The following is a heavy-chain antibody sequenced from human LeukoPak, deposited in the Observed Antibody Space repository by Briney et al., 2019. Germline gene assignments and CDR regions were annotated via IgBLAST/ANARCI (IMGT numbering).Heavy chain of an antibody. CDR2: LTDSGGNT. D-gene: IGHD6-13*01. V-gene: IGHV3-23*01. CDR3: AKIAGSSRSFDF. J-gene: IGHJ4*02. CDR1: GFTFSSYA. Sequence: GGSLRLSCAASGFTFSSYAMTWVRQAPGKGLQWVSTLTDSGGNTAYADSVKGRFTISRDNSENSLYLQMSSLKAEDTAVYYCAKIAGSSRSFDFWGQGTLVTVSS.